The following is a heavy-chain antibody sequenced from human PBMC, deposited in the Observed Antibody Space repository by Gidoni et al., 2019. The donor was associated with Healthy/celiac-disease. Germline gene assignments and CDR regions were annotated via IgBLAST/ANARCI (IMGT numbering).Heavy chain of an antibody. J-gene: IGHJ4*02. V-gene: IGHV3-7*01. CDR3: ARQYGV. CDR2: IKEDGSDK. CDR1: GFTFSSYW. D-gene: IGHD4-17*01. Sequence: EVQLVESGGDLVQPGGSLRLSCAATGFTFSSYWMGGGRQAPGKGLEWVANIKEDGSDKYYVDSVKGRFTISRDNAKNSLYLQMNSLRVEDTAIYYCARQYGVWGQGTLVTVSS.